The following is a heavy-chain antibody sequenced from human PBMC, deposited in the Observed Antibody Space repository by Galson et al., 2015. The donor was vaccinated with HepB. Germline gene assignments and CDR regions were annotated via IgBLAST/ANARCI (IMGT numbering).Heavy chain of an antibody. J-gene: IGHJ5*02. Sequence: SVKVSCKASGFTFTSSAMQWVRQARGQRLEWIGWIVVGSGNTNYAQKFQERVTITRDMSTSTAYMELSSLRSEDTAVYYCAAADYCGGDCYSVHWFDPWGRGTLVTVSS. CDR3: AAADYCGGDCYSVHWFDP. CDR1: GFTFTSSA. CDR2: IVVGSGNT. D-gene: IGHD2-21*02. V-gene: IGHV1-58*02.